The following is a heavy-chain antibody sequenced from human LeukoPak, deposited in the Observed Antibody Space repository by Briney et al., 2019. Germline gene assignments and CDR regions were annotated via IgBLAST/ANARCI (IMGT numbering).Heavy chain of an antibody. CDR2: ISGRTGAT. D-gene: IGHD3-22*01. V-gene: IGHV3-23*01. CDR3: ARERGYYYDSSGYYYTNCFDY. J-gene: IGHJ4*02. Sequence: GGSLRLSCAASGFTFTTNAMSWVRQAPGKGLEWVSAISGRTGATYYADSEKGRFTISRDNAKNSLYLQMNSLRAEDTAVYYCARERGYYYDSSGYYYTNCFDYWGQGTLVTVSS. CDR1: GFTFTTNA.